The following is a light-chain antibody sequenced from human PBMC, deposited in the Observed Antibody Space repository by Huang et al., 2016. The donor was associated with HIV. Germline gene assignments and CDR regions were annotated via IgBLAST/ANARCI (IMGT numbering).Light chain of an antibody. CDR1: QGLANY. CDR3: QQRGNWQLT. J-gene: IGKJ4*01. CDR2: DAS. Sequence: EIVLTQSPATLSLSPGERATLSCRASQGLANYLAWYQQKPGQAPRLLIDDASNRATGSPARFSGSGSGTDFTLTISSLEPEDFAVYYCQQRGNWQLTFGGGTKVEIK. V-gene: IGKV3-11*01.